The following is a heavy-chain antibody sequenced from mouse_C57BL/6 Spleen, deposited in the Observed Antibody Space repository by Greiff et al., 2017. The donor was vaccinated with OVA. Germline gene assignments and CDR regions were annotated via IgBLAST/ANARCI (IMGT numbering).Heavy chain of an antibody. CDR3: ARHEEKDYGSSYDYAMDY. CDR1: GYTFTEYT. J-gene: IGHJ4*01. D-gene: IGHD1-1*01. Sequence: VKLVESGAELVKPGASVKLSCKASGYTFTEYTIHWVKQRSGQGLEWIGWFYPGSGSIKYNEKFKDKATLTADKSSSTVYMELSRLTSEDSAVYFCARHEEKDYGSSYDYAMDYWGQGTSVTVSS. V-gene: IGHV1-62-2*01. CDR2: FYPGSGSI.